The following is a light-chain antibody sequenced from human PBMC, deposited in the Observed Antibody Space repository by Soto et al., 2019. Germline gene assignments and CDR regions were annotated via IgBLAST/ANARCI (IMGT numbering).Light chain of an antibody. V-gene: IGKV3-11*01. CDR3: RQRYNWPRVT. CDR2: DVS. Sequence: EIVLTQSPATLSLSPGERVTLSCRASQSVSNSLAWYRQKPGQPPRLLSYDVSNRATGIPARFSGSGSGTDFTLTITSLEHEDFAVYFFRQRYNWPRVTFGQGTRLEIK. J-gene: IGKJ5*01. CDR1: QSVSNS.